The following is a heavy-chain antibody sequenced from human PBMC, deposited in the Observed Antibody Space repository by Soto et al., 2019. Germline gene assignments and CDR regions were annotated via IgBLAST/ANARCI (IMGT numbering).Heavy chain of an antibody. Sequence: ASVKVSCKVSGYTLTELSMHWVRQAPGKGLEWMGGFDPEDGETIYAQKFQGRVTMTEDTSTDTAYMELSILRSEDTAVYYCATGRAFGSGSYYYYGMDVWGQGTTVTVSS. V-gene: IGHV1-24*01. J-gene: IGHJ6*02. CDR3: ATGRAFGSGSYYYYGMDV. CDR2: FDPEDGET. CDR1: GYTLTELS. D-gene: IGHD3-10*01.